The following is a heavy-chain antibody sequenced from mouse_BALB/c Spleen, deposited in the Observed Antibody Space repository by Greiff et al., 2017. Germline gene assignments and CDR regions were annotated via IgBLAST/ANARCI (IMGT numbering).Heavy chain of an antibody. D-gene: IGHD3-1*01. V-gene: IGHV5-6-3*01. CDR2: INSNGGST. J-gene: IGHJ3*01. CDR3: ARQVGLRGFAY. Sequence: EVMLVESGGGLVQPGGSLKLSCAASGFTFSSYGMSWVRQTPDKRLELVATINSNGGSTYYPDSVKGRFTISRDNAKNTLYLQMSSLKSEDTAMYYCARQVGLRGFAYWGQGTLVTVSA. CDR1: GFTFSSYG.